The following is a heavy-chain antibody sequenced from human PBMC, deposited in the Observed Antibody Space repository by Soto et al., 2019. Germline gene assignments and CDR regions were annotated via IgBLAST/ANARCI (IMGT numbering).Heavy chain of an antibody. V-gene: IGHV1-8*01. CDR1: GYTFTSYD. J-gene: IGHJ6*02. Sequence: QVQLVQSGAEVKKPGASVKVSCKASGYTFTSYDINWVRQATGQGLEWMGWMNPNSGNTGYAQKFQGRVTMTRNTSISTAYMELSSLRSEATAVYYCARWPDGYYYYGMDVWGQGTTVNVSS. CDR2: MNPNSGNT. CDR3: ARWPDGYYYYGMDV.